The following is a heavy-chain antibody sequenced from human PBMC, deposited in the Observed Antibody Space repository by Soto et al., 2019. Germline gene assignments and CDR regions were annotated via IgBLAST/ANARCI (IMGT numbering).Heavy chain of an antibody. V-gene: IGHV4-59*08. D-gene: IGHD5-18*01. J-gene: IGHJ4*02. CDR1: GGSISSYY. CDR2: IYYSGST. Sequence: QVQLQESGPGLVKPSETLSLTCTVSGGSISSYYWSWIRQPPGQGLEWIGYIYYSGSTNYHPSLKSRVTIAVDTAKNPFSLKLSSVTAADTAVYYCARRYGSCFDYWGQGTLVTVSS. CDR3: ARRYGSCFDY.